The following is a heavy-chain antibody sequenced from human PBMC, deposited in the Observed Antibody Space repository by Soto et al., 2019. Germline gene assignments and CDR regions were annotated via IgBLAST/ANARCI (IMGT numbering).Heavy chain of an antibody. CDR3: ARSYGGNSGTFDF. CDR2: INHSGST. D-gene: IGHD4-17*01. J-gene: IGHJ4*02. CDR1: GGSFSGYY. V-gene: IGHV4-34*01. Sequence: QVQLQQWGAGLLKPSETLSLTCAVYGGSFSGYYWSWIRQPPGKGLEYIGEINHSGSTNYNPSLKRPVTISVDTSKNQFSLKLSSVTAADTAVYYCARSYGGNSGTFDFWGQGTLVTVSS.